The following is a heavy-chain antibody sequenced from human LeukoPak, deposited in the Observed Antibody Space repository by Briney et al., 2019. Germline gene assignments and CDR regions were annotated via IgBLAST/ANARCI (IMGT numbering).Heavy chain of an antibody. Sequence: PSEPLSLTCAVYGGSFSGYYWSWIRQPPGKGLEWIGEINHGGSTNYNPSLKSRVTISVDTSKNQFSLKLSSVTAADTAVYYCARGGDYYGSGTHAFDIWGQGTMVTVSS. D-gene: IGHD3-10*01. CDR2: INHGGST. J-gene: IGHJ3*02. V-gene: IGHV4-34*01. CDR3: ARGGDYYGSGTHAFDI. CDR1: GGSFSGYY.